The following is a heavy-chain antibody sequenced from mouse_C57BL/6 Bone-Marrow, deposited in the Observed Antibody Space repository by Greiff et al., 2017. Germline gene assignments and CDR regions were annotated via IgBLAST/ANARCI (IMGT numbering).Heavy chain of an antibody. CDR3: ARSYYGLDY. D-gene: IGHD1-1*01. Sequence: VQLQQSGPVLVKPGASVKMSCKASGYTFTDYYMNWVKQSHGKSLEWIGVINPYNGGTSYNQKFKGKATLTVDKSSSTAYMELNSLTSEDSAVYYCARSYYGLDYWGQGTTRTVSS. CDR2: INPYNGGT. J-gene: IGHJ2*01. V-gene: IGHV1-19*01. CDR1: GYTFTDYY.